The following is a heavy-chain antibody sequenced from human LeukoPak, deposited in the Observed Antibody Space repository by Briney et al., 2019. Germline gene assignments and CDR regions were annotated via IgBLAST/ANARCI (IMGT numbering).Heavy chain of an antibody. CDR2: IYYSGST. D-gene: IGHD6-13*01. CDR1: GGSISSSSYY. J-gene: IGHJ4*02. Sequence: SETLSLTCTVSGGSISSSSYYWGWIRQPPGKGLEWIGSIYYSGSTYYNPSLKSRVTISVDTSKNQFSLKLSSVTAADTAVYYCARYRRAAGTSYFDYWGQGTLVTVSS. CDR3: ARYRRAAGTSYFDY. V-gene: IGHV4-39*07.